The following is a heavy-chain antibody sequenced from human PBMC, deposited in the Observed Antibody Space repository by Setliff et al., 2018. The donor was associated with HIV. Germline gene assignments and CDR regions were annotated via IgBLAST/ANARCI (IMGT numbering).Heavy chain of an antibody. Sequence: GASVKVSCKTSGYTFTSYGITWVRQAPGQGLEWMGWISAYNGNTDYAQKFQDRVAMTTDTSTSTAYMELRSLRSDDTALYYCVRTIYEWGAFDVWGQGTMVTVSS. CDR3: VRTIYEWGAFDV. J-gene: IGHJ3*01. CDR1: GYTFTSYG. D-gene: IGHD2-8*01. V-gene: IGHV1-18*01. CDR2: ISAYNGNT.